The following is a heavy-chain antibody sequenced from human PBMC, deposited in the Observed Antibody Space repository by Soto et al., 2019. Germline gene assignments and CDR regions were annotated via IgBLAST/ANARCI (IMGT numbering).Heavy chain of an antibody. CDR2: IYYSGST. CDR3: ARDQGGYDSAVQNWFDP. V-gene: IGHV4-59*01. CDR1: GGLMSRGY. D-gene: IGHD2-15*01. Sequence: PEARSVRYTGSGGLMSRGYWSGIRQPPGKGLEWIGYIYYSGSTNYNPSLKSRVTISVDTSKNQFSLKLSSVTAADTAVYYCARDQGGYDSAVQNWFDPWGQGTLVTVSS. J-gene: IGHJ5*02.